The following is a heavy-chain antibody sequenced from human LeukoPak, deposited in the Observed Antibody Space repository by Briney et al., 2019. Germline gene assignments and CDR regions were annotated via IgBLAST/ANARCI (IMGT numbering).Heavy chain of an antibody. Sequence: SGTLSLTCAVSGGSISSTNWWSWLRQPPGKGLEWIGEILHSGSTNYNPSLKSRVTISVDTSKNQFSLKLSSVTAADTAVYYCARVPYSYGLIVRGFGYWGQGTLVTVSS. V-gene: IGHV4-4*02. CDR1: GGSISSTNW. CDR2: ILHSGST. CDR3: ARVPYSYGLIVRGFGY. J-gene: IGHJ4*02. D-gene: IGHD5-18*01.